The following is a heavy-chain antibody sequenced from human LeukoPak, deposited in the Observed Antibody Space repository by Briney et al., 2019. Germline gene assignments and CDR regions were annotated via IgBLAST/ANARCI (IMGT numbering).Heavy chain of an antibody. J-gene: IGHJ5*02. Sequence: GSLRLSCVASGFSLLKYWMTWVRQAPGKGLEWVANIKQDGSDKYYVDSVKGRFIISRDNAKNSVYLQMNSLRVEDTAVYYCARVSVMVRSWWFDPWGQGTLVTVSS. CDR3: ARVSVMVRSWWFDP. CDR2: IKQDGSDK. D-gene: IGHD5-18*01. CDR1: GFSLLKYW. V-gene: IGHV3-7*01.